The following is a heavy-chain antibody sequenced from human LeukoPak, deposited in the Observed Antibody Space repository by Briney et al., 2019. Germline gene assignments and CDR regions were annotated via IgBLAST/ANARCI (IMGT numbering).Heavy chain of an antibody. V-gene: IGHV4-34*01. D-gene: IGHD6-13*01. CDR1: GGSFSGYY. J-gene: IGHJ4*02. Sequence: SETLSLTCAVYGGSFSGYYWSWIRQPPGKGLEWIGEINHSGSTNYNPSLKSRVTISVDTSKNQFSLKLSSVTAADMAVYYCAIEGGIAAAGEGYNDYWGQGTLVTVSS. CDR3: AIEGGIAAAGEGYNDY. CDR2: INHSGST.